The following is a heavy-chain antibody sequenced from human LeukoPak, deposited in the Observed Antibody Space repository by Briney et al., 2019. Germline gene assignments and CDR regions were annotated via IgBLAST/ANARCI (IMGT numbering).Heavy chain of an antibody. CDR3: ASELLFGEIDAFAV. Sequence: PGGSLRLSCTPSGFTFSDYEMHWVRQAPGKGLEWAAYISDNSKNKYYADSVKGRFTISRDNTKNSLYLQMNSLRAEDTAVYYCASELLFGEIDAFAVWGQGTMVT. CDR2: ISDNSKNK. D-gene: IGHD3-10*02. J-gene: IGHJ3*01. V-gene: IGHV3-48*03. CDR1: GFTFSDYE.